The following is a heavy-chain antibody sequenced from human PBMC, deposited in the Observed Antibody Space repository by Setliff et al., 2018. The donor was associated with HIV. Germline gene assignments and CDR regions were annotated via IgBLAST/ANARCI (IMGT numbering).Heavy chain of an antibody. V-gene: IGHV3-23*01. CDR2: IRGNGVDR. D-gene: IGHD1-26*01. J-gene: IGHJ4*02. CDR3: ARDDGRSLFLDY. CDR1: GFTFSDYD. Sequence: GGSLRLSCEASGFTFSDYDFHWVRQGPGRELEWVSAIRGNGVDRFYTDSVRGRFTISRDNSKNTLYLQMSSLRADDTAIYYCARDDGRSLFLDYWGQGTLVTVSS.